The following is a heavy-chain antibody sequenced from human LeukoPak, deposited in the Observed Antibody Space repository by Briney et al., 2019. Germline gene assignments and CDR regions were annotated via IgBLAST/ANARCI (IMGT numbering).Heavy chain of an antibody. CDR1: GGTFSSYA. CDR3: ARNLWFGESSDAFDM. CDR2: IIPIFGTA. Sequence: SVKVSCKASGGTFSSYAISWVRQAPGQGLEWMGGIIPIFGTANYAQKFQGRVTITADKSTSTAYMELSSLRSEDTAVYYCARNLWFGESSDAFDMWGQGTMVTVSS. V-gene: IGHV1-69*06. D-gene: IGHD3-10*01. J-gene: IGHJ3*02.